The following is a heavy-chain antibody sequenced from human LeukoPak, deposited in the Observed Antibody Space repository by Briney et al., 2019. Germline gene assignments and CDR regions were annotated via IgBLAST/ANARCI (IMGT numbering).Heavy chain of an antibody. Sequence: GGSLRLSCAASGFTFSDHYMDWVRQAPGKGLEWVGRSRNKANSYTTSHAASVEGRFTISRDASKNSLYLQMNSLRAEDTAVYYCAKTTAGYGSGRYPGWPVDYWGQGTLVTVSS. CDR3: AKTTAGYGSGRYPGWPVDY. J-gene: IGHJ4*02. CDR1: GFTFSDHY. CDR2: SRNKANSYTT. D-gene: IGHD6-19*01. V-gene: IGHV3-72*01.